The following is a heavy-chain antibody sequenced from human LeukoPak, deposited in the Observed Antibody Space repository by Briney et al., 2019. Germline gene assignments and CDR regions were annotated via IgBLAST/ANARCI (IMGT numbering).Heavy chain of an antibody. Sequence: GRSLRLSCEASGFTFSNYGMHWVRQAPVKGLEWVALIWYSGTKTYYADSVKGRFTISRDNAKNSLYLQMNSLRAEDTAVYYCARDSDLSLWGQGTLVTVSS. CDR2: IWYSGTKT. CDR1: GFTFSNYG. J-gene: IGHJ4*02. V-gene: IGHV3-33*08. D-gene: IGHD3-3*02. CDR3: ARDSDLSL.